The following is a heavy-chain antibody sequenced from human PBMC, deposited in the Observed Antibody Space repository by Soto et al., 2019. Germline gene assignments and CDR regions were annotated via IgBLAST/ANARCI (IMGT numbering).Heavy chain of an antibody. CDR1: GFTFSNAW. Sequence: GGSLRLSCAASGFTFSNAWMNWVRQAPGKGLEWVGRIKSKTDGGTTDYAAPVKGRFTISRDDSKNTLYLQMNSLKTEDTAVYYCTTRVWELLTYYFDYWGQGTLVTVSS. D-gene: IGHD1-26*01. J-gene: IGHJ4*02. CDR3: TTRVWELLTYYFDY. CDR2: IKSKTDGGTT. V-gene: IGHV3-15*07.